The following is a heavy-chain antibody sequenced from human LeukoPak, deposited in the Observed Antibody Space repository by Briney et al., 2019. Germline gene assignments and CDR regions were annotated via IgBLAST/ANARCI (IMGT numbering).Heavy chain of an antibody. CDR3: ARAVPVDTAMVD. CDR2: ISAYNGNA. J-gene: IGHJ4*02. Sequence: ASVKVSCKASGYTFTSYGISWVRQAPGQGLEWMGWISAYNGNANYAQKLQGRVTMTTDTSTSTAYMELRSLRSDDTAVYYCARAVPVDTAMVDWGQGTLVTVSS. D-gene: IGHD5-18*01. V-gene: IGHV1-18*01. CDR1: GYTFTSYG.